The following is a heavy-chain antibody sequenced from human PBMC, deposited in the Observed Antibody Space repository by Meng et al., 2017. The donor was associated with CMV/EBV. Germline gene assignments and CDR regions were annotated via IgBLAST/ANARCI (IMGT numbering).Heavy chain of an antibody. CDR1: GFSFSAYY. CDR2: ISGSGSNNI. Sequence: GGSLRLSCAASGFSFSAYYMTWIRQAPGKGLDWVAYISGSGSNNINYADSVKGRFTIYRDNAKKSLYLQMDSLRAEDTAVYYCAKFYSGYDFDSWGQGTLVTVSS. D-gene: IGHD5-12*01. V-gene: IGHV3-11*04. CDR3: AKFYSGYDFDS. J-gene: IGHJ4*02.